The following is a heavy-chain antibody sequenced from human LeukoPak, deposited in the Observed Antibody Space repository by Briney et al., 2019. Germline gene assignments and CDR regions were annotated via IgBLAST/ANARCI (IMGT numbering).Heavy chain of an antibody. Sequence: GGSLRLSCAASGFTFSTYAMHWVRQAPGKGLEWVSVISASGDNTYYADSVKGRFTISRDTSKNTLYLQMNSLRAEDTAIYYCAKGLDIAAAATGVFDIWGHGTMVTVSS. CDR1: GFTFSTYA. CDR2: ISASGDNT. CDR3: AKGLDIAAAATGVFDI. V-gene: IGHV3-23*01. J-gene: IGHJ3*02. D-gene: IGHD6-13*01.